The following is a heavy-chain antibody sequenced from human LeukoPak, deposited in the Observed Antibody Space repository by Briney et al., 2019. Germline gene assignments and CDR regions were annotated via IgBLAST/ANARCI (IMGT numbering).Heavy chain of an antibody. CDR2: INHSGST. CDR1: GGSFSSYY. Sequence: SETLSLTCAVYGGSFSSYYWSWIRQPPGKGLEWIGEINHSGSTNYNPSLKSRVTISVDTSKNQFSLKLSSVTAAGTAVYYCARFPAITAICSSTSCYGGFPSSYYYGMDVWGKGTTVTVSS. CDR3: ARFPAITAICSSTSCYGGFPSSYYYGMDV. V-gene: IGHV4-34*01. D-gene: IGHD2-2*01. J-gene: IGHJ6*04.